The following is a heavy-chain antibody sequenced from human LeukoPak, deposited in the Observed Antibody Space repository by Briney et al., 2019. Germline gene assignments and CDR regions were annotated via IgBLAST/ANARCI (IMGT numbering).Heavy chain of an antibody. CDR2: ISSSGDST. V-gene: IGHV3-23*01. D-gene: IGHD3-9*01. J-gene: IGHJ4*02. CDR1: GFAFSIRI. Sequence: GGSLRLSCAAPGFAFSIRIMSWVRQAPGEGLEWVSSISSSGDSTNYRDSVKGRFTISRDNSKNTLYLQMNSLRVEDTAAYYCAHMTGFDYWGQGSLVTVSS. CDR3: AHMTGFDY.